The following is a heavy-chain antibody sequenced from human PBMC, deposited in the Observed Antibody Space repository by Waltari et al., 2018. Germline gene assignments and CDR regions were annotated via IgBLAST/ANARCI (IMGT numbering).Heavy chain of an antibody. CDR1: GSAFSHFW. J-gene: IGHJ4*02. V-gene: IGHV3-7*03. D-gene: IGHD3-16*01. CDR2: IKQDGTEQ. Sequence: DVQLTASGGGLVQPGGSLRLSCKGSGSAFSHFWMTWPRQVPGKGLEWLANIKQDGTEQYFVDSFKGRFTISRDNAKRSLYLQMNNLRVDDTAMYYCARGGGDGQVHHWGQGTLVTVSS. CDR3: ARGGGDGQVHH.